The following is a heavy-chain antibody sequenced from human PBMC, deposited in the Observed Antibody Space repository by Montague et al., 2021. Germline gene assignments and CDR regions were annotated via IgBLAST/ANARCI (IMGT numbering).Heavy chain of an antibody. CDR1: GFTFSSYW. Sequence: SLRLSCAASGFTFSSYWMSWVRQAPGKGLEWVANIGDDGVETHYVDSVKGRFTVSRDNAKSSLYLQMNSLRAEDTAVYYCGVSPRRGGMDVWGKGTTVTVSS. V-gene: IGHV3-7*01. J-gene: IGHJ6*03. CDR2: IGDDGVET. CDR3: GVSPRRGGMDV.